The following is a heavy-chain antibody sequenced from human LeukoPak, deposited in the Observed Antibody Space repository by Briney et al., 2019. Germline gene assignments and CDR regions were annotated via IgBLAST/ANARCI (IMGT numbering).Heavy chain of an antibody. CDR3: ARGDSSSWYGYYFDY. CDR1: GYTFTGYY. Sequence: GASVKVSCKASGYTFTGYYIHWVRQAPGQGLEWMGWIDPNSGGTNYAQKFRGRVTVTRDTSISTAYMELSRLRSDDTAVYYCARGDSSSWYGYYFDYWGQGTLVTVSS. V-gene: IGHV1-2*02. CDR2: IDPNSGGT. J-gene: IGHJ4*02. D-gene: IGHD6-13*01.